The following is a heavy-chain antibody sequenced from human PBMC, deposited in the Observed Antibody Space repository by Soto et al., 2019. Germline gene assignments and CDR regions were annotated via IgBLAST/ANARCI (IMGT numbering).Heavy chain of an antibody. D-gene: IGHD2-15*01. J-gene: IGHJ3*02. CDR1: GFSLSTSGMC. V-gene: IGHV2-70*11. Sequence: PTLVNPTQTLTLTCTFSGFSLSTSGMCVSWIRQPPGKALEWLARIDWDDDKYYSTSLKTRLTISKDTSKNQVVLTMTNMDPVDTATYYCARNTVAANDAFDIWGQGTMVTVSS. CDR2: IDWDDDK. CDR3: ARNTVAANDAFDI.